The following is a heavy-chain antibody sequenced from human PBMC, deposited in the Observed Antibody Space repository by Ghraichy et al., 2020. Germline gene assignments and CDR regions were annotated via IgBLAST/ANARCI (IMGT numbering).Heavy chain of an antibody. Sequence: SQTLSLTCAVYGGSFSGYYWSWIRQPPGKGLEWIGEINHSGSTNYNPSLKSRVTISVDTSKNQFSLKLSSVTAADTAVYYCARGPVVVTANLRYFQHWGQGTLVTVSS. CDR3: ARGPVVVTANLRYFQH. J-gene: IGHJ1*01. V-gene: IGHV4-34*01. CDR2: INHSGST. CDR1: GGSFSGYY. D-gene: IGHD2-21*02.